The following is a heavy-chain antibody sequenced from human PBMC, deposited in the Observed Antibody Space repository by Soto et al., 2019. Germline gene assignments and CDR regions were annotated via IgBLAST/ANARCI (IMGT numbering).Heavy chain of an antibody. CDR2: ISGGGGGI. D-gene: IGHD2-2*01. J-gene: IGHJ6*02. V-gene: IGHV3-9*01. CDR1: GFTFSNYA. CDR3: AKDISRWASCYACGNYYYYYGMDV. Sequence: PGGSLRLSCAASGFTFSNYAMSWVRQAPGKGLEWVSTISGGGGGIGYADSVKGRFTISRDNAKSSLYLQMNSLRAEDTALYYCAKDISRWASCYACGNYYYYYGMDVWGHGTTVTVSS.